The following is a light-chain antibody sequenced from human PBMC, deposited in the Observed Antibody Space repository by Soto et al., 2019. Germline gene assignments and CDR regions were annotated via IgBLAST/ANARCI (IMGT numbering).Light chain of an antibody. CDR1: QGISSY. V-gene: IGKV1-9*01. Sequence: DIQLTQSPSFLSASVGDRVTITCRASQGISSYLAWYQQKPGKAPKLLMYAASTLQSGVQSRFSGSGSGTEFTLTISSLQPEDFATYYCQQLNSYPYTFGQGTKLEIK. CDR3: QQLNSYPYT. J-gene: IGKJ2*01. CDR2: AAS.